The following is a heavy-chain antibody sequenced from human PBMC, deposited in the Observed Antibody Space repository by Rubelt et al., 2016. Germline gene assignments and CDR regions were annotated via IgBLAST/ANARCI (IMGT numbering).Heavy chain of an antibody. Sequence: AMHWVRQAPGQRLEWMGWINAGNGNTKYSQKFQGRVTFTRDTSASTAYMGLSSLRSEDTAVYYCARSPHMIFGVVTPYYFDYWGQGTLVTVSS. CDR3: ARSPHMIFGVVTPYYFDY. V-gene: IGHV1-3*01. D-gene: IGHD3/OR15-3a*01. CDR1: A. J-gene: IGHJ4*02. CDR2: INAGNGNT.